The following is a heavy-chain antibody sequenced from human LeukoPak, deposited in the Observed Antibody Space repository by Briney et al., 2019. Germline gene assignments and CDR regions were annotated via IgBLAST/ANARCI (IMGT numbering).Heavy chain of an antibody. V-gene: IGHV3-23*03. D-gene: IGHD2-15*01. CDR1: GFTFSSYA. CDR3: ARGGFKYNYYDAMDV. J-gene: IGHJ6*02. Sequence: PGGSLRLSCAASGFTFSSYAMSWVRQAPGKGLEWVALITWGATDTYYADSVKGRFTISRDNAKNTLYLQMNSQRAEDTAIYYCARGGFKYNYYDAMDVWGQGTTVTVSS. CDR2: ITWGATDT.